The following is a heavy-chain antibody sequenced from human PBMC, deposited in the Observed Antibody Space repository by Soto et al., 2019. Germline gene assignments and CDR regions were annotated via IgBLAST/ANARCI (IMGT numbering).Heavy chain of an antibody. J-gene: IGHJ4*02. D-gene: IGHD3-9*01. CDR2: ISSSSSYI. CDR1: GFTFSSYS. CDR3: ARDDILTGYYFDY. Sequence: EVQLVESGGGLVKPGGSLRLSCAASGFTFSSYSMNWVRQAPGKGLEWVSSISSSSSYIYYADSVKGRFTISRDNAKNSLYLQMNSLRAEDTAVYYCARDDILTGYYFDYWGQGILVTGSS. V-gene: IGHV3-21*01.